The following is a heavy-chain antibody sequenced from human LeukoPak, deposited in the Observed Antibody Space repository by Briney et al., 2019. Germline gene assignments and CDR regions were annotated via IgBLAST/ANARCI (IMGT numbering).Heavy chain of an antibody. J-gene: IGHJ5*02. CDR3: AKVRDSATVTGRFDN. V-gene: IGHV3-23*01. D-gene: IGHD4-17*01. CDR2: ISGSGGST. CDR1: GFTFSSYA. Sequence: GGSLRLSCAPSGFTFSSYAMSGVRPAPGRGLEWVSAISGSGGSTYYADSVKGRFTISRDNSKNTLYLQMNSLRAEDTAVYYCAKVRDSATVTGRFDNWGQGTMVTVSS.